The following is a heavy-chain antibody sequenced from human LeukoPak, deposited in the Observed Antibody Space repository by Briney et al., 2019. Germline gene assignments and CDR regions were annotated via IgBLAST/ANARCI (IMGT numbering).Heavy chain of an antibody. Sequence: SETLSLTCTVSGGSISSYYWSWIRQPAGKGLEWIGYIYYSGSTYYNPSLKSRVTISVDTSKNQFSLKLSSVTAADTAVYYCARADTVVINYFDYWGQGTLVTVSS. V-gene: IGHV4-59*06. CDR3: ARADTVVINYFDY. D-gene: IGHD4-23*01. CDR1: GGSISSYY. J-gene: IGHJ4*02. CDR2: IYYSGST.